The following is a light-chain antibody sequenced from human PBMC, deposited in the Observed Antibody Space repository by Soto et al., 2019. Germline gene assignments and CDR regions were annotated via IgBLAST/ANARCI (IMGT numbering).Light chain of an antibody. J-gene: IGLJ2*01. Sequence: QSALTQPASVSGSPGQSITISCTGTSSDVGSYNFVSWFQQHPGKVPKLIIYEGTERPSGVSNRFSASKSGNTASLTISGLQPEDAADYYCCSYAGPSTIFGGGTQLTVL. CDR2: EGT. CDR3: CSYAGPSTI. CDR1: SSDVGSYNF. V-gene: IGLV2-23*01.